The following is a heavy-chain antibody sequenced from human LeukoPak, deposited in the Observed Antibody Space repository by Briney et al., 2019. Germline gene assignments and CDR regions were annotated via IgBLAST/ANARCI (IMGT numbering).Heavy chain of an antibody. CDR3: AKSAHKYYYDSSGPFDY. CDR2: ISGSGGST. D-gene: IGHD3-22*01. CDR1: GFTFSSYA. V-gene: IGHV3-23*01. J-gene: IGHJ4*02. Sequence: PGGSMRLSCAASGFTFSSYAMSWVRQAPGKGLEWGSAISGSGGSTYYAGSVKGLFTISRDTAKNTLYLQMNSLRAEDTAVYYCAKSAHKYYYDSSGPFDYWGQGTPVTVSS.